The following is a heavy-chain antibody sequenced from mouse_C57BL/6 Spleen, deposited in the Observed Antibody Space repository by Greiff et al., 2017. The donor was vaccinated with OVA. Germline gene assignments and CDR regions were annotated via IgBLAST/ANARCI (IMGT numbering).Heavy chain of an antibody. CDR2: INPSNGGT. Sequence: QVQLQQPGTELVKPGASVKLSCKASGYTFTSYWMHWVKQRPGQGLEWIGNINPSNGGTNSNENVKSKATLTLDKSDRTGYMQLSILTSEDSAVYYCARDSSGYWFAYWGQGTLVTVSA. J-gene: IGHJ3*01. V-gene: IGHV1-53*01. CDR1: GYTFTSYW. D-gene: IGHD3-2*02. CDR3: ARDSSGYWFAY.